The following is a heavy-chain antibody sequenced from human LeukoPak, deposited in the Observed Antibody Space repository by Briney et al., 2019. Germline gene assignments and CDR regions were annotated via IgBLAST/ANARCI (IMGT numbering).Heavy chain of an antibody. V-gene: IGHV5-51*01. D-gene: IGHD5-18*01. CDR3: ARRGYSFEWFDP. Sequence: GESLKISCKGSGYSFTTYWIGWVRQLPGKGLEWMGIIYPGDSDTRYSPSFQGQVTISADKSISTSYLQWSSLKASDSAIYYCARRGYSFEWFDPWGQGTLVTVSS. CDR1: GYSFTTYW. J-gene: IGHJ5*02. CDR2: IYPGDSDT.